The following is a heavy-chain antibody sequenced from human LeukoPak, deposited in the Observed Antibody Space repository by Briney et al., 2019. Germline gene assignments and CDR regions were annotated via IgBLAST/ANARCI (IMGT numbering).Heavy chain of an antibody. J-gene: IGHJ4*02. D-gene: IGHD2-8*01. CDR2: IYYSGST. V-gene: IGHV4-59*12. CDR3: ARDSNLGYCIDRLCYSGRY. CDR1: GGSISSYY. Sequence: SETLSLTCTVSGGSISSYYWSWLRQPPGKGLEWIGYIYYSGSTNYNPSLKSRVTISVDTSKNQFSLKLSSVTAADTAVYYCARDSNLGYCIDRLCYSGRYWGQGTLVTVSS.